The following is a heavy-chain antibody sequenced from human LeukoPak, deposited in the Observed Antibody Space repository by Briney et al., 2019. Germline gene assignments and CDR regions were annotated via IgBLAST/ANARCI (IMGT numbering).Heavy chain of an antibody. J-gene: IGHJ6*02. V-gene: IGHV3-53*01. CDR3: ARIASTNPYYYGMDI. CDR1: GFTVNNNY. Sequence: GGSLRLSCAASGFTVNNNYMTWVRQAPGQGLQWVSVIYRSGSTYYTDSVKGRFTISRDNSKDTLYLQMNSLRAEDTAVYYCARIASTNPYYYGMDIWGQGTTVTVSS. CDR2: IYRSGST. D-gene: IGHD6-13*01.